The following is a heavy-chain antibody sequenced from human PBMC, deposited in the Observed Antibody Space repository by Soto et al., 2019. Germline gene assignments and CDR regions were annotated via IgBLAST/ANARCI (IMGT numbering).Heavy chain of an antibody. CDR3: ARVRSGKKIDY. D-gene: IGHD3-10*01. J-gene: IGHJ4*02. V-gene: IGHV5-51*01. CDR1: GYSFTSYW. CDR2: IYPGDSDT. Sequence: GGSLRLSCKGSGYSFTSYWIGWVRQMPGKGLEWMGIIYPGDSDTRYSPSFQGQVTISADKSISTAYLQWSSLKASDTAMYYCARVRSGKKIDYWGQGTLVTVSS.